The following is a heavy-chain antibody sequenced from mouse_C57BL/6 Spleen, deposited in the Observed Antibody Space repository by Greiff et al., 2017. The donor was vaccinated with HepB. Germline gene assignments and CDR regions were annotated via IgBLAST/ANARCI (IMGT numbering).Heavy chain of an antibody. Sequence: EVKLMESGGGLVKPGGSLKLSCAASGFTFSDYGMHWVRQAPEKGLEWVAYISSGSSTIYYADTVKGRFTISRDNAKNTLFLQMTSLRSEDTAMYYCARGNYGSSYAMDYWGHGTSVTVSS. CDR1: GFTFSDYG. CDR2: ISSGSSTI. D-gene: IGHD1-1*01. V-gene: IGHV5-17*01. CDR3: ARGNYGSSYAMDY. J-gene: IGHJ4*01.